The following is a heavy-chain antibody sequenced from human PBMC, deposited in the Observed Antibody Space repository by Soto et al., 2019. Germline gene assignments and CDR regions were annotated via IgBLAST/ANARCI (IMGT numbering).Heavy chain of an antibody. J-gene: IGHJ4*02. CDR1: GFTMSDKF. CDR2: ISSGGDP. CDR3: ARDSGYSSAYWEHYFDY. V-gene: IGHV3-53*01. D-gene: IGHD3-16*01. Sequence: GALSVSVATSGFTMSDKFIRLVRQAPGKGLEGISVISSGGDPSYEDSVKGRFTISRDITKNTLFLQMTSLRADDTAVYFCARDSGYSSAYWEHYFDYWGQGTLVTGSS.